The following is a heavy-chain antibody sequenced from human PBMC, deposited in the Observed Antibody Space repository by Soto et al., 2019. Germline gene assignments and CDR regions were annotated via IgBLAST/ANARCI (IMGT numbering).Heavy chain of an antibody. Sequence: ASVKVSCKVSGYTLTELSMHWVRQAPGKGLEWMGGFDPEDGETIYAQKFQGRVTMTEDTSTDTAYMELSSLRSEDTAVYYCATEGLETGPDAFDIWGQGTMVTVSS. CDR1: GYTLTELS. CDR3: ATEGLETGPDAFDI. CDR2: FDPEDGET. D-gene: IGHD1-1*01. J-gene: IGHJ3*02. V-gene: IGHV1-24*01.